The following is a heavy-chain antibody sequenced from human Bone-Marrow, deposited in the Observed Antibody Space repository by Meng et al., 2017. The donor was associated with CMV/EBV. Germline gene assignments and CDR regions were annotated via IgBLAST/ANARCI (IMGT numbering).Heavy chain of an antibody. Sequence: GESLKISCAASGFTFSSYWMHWVRQAPGKGLVWVSRINSDGSSTSYADSVKGRFTISRDNAKNTLYLQMNSLRAEDTAVYYCATAEAGTYYWGQGTLVTASS. D-gene: IGHD6-19*01. CDR3: ATAEAGTYY. CDR1: GFTFSSYW. CDR2: INSDGSST. V-gene: IGHV3-74*01. J-gene: IGHJ4*02.